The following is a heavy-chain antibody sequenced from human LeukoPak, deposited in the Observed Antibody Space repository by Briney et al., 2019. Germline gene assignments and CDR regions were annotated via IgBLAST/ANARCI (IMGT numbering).Heavy chain of an antibody. J-gene: IGHJ4*02. Sequence: ASVKVSCKASGYTFTSYGISWVRQAPGQGLEWMGWISAYNGNTNYEQKLQGRVTVTPDTSTSTVYMELRSLRSDDTAVYYCARAASGSGWYGGDYWGQGTLVTVSS. D-gene: IGHD6-19*01. V-gene: IGHV1-18*01. CDR2: ISAYNGNT. CDR1: GYTFTSYG. CDR3: ARAASGSGWYGGDY.